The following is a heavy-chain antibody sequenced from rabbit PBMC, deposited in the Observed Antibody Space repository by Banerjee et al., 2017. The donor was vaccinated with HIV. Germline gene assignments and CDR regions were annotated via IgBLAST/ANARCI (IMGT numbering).Heavy chain of an antibody. CDR1: GFSFSSSA. CDR2: IYAGSSGST. CDR3: ARTYSGGTGYALGL. D-gene: IGHD6-1*01. J-gene: IGHJ4*01. Sequence: QSLEESGGDLVKPGASLTLTCTASGFSFSSSAMCWVPQAPGKGLEWIACIYAGSSGSTYYASWAKGRFTISKTSSTTVTLQMTSLTAADTATYFCARTYSGGTGYALGLWGQGTLVTVS. V-gene: IGHV1S40*01.